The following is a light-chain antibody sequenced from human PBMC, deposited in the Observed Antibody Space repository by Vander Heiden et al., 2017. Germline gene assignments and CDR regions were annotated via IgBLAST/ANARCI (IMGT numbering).Light chain of an antibody. CDR2: ATS. J-gene: IGKJ1*01. CDR1: QPINSY. CDR3: QQSYSVPWT. Sequence: DIHMTQSPSSLSASVGDSDTITCRARQPINSYVNWYQEKPGTAPNLLIYATSNVQSGVPSRCSGSGAGPDFTTTIRRVQHEDFVTYCCQQSYSVPWTFGQGTKVEIK. V-gene: IGKV1-39*01.